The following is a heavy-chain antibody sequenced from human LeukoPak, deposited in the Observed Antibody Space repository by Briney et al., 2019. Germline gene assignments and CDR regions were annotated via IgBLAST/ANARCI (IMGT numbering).Heavy chain of an antibody. J-gene: IGHJ4*02. D-gene: IGHD6-19*01. CDR1: GFTFDDYA. V-gene: IGHV3-9*01. CDR3: AKSVHDYSSGWYPFDY. CDR2: ISWNSGSI. Sequence: GRSLRLSCAASGFTFDDYAMHWVRQAPGKGLEWVSGISWNSGSIGYADSVKGRFTISRDNSKNTLYLQMNSLRAEDTAVYYCAKSVHDYSSGWYPFDYWGQGTLVTVSS.